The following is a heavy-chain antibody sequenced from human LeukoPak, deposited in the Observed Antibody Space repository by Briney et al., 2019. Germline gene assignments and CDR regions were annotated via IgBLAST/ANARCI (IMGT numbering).Heavy chain of an antibody. CDR3: ARDSPPSGFDY. Sequence: SETLSLTCAVSGGSISSSNWWSWVRQPPGKWLEWSGEIYHSVSTNYNRSLKSRVTISVDKSKNQFSLQLSSVPAADTAVYYCARDSPPSGFDYWGQGTLVTVYS. CDR1: GGSISSSNW. V-gene: IGHV4-4*02. J-gene: IGHJ4*02. CDR2: IYHSVST. D-gene: IGHD3-10*01.